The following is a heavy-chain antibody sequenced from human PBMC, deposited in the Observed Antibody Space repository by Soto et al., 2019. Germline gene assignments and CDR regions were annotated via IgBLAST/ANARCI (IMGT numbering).Heavy chain of an antibody. D-gene: IGHD3-10*01. V-gene: IGHV4-59*08. J-gene: IGHJ6*03. CDR3: ARLWFGELFYYYYYMDV. CDR2: IYYSGST. CDR1: GGSISSYY. Sequence: SETLSLTCTVSGGSISSYYWSWIRQPPGKGLEWIGYIYYSGSTNYNPSLKSRVTISVDTSKNQFSLKLSSVTAADTAVYYCARLWFGELFYYYYYMDVWGKGTTVTAP.